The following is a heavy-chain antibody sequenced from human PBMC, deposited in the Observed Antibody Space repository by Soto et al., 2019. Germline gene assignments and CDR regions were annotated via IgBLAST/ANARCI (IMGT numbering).Heavy chain of an antibody. Sequence: SETLSLTCTVSGGSISSSSYYWGWIRQPPGKGLEWIGSIYYSGSTYYNPSLKSRVTISVDTSKNQFSLKLSSVTAADTAVYYCARIPDIVVVVAATGPYWGQGTLVTVSS. V-gene: IGHV4-39*01. J-gene: IGHJ4*02. CDR1: GGSISSSSYY. D-gene: IGHD2-15*01. CDR2: IYYSGST. CDR3: ARIPDIVVVVAATGPY.